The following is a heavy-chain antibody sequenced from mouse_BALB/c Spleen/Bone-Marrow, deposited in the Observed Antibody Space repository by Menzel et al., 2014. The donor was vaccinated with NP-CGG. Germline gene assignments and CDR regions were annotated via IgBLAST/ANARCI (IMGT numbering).Heavy chain of an antibody. CDR1: GYTFTSYW. J-gene: IGHJ3*01. V-gene: IGHV1-7*01. CDR2: ITPSTGYI. Sequence: QVQLKESGAELAKPGASVKMSCKASGYTFTSYWMHWIKQRPGQGLEWIGYITPSTGYIEYNQKFKDKATLTADKSSSTAYMQLSSLTSEGSAVYYCARPRFAYWGQGTLVTVFA. CDR3: ARPRFAY.